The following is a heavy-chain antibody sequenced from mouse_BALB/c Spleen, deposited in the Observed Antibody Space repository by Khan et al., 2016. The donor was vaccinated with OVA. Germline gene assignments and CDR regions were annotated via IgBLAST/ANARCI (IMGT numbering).Heavy chain of an antibody. D-gene: IGHD3-3*01. Sequence: EVQLQQSGPELVKPGASVKISCKTSGYTFPEYTVHWVKQSLGKSLDWIGVINPKNGGTAYNQKFKGKTTLAVEKSSSTAYMEFRNLTSEDSAVYYCARDAGRYWGQGTSVTVAS. CDR2: INPKNGGT. V-gene: IGHV1-18*01. CDR1: GYTFPEYT. CDR3: ARDAGRY. J-gene: IGHJ4*01.